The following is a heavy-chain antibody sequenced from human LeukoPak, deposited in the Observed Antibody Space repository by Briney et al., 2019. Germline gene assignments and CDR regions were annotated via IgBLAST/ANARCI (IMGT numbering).Heavy chain of an antibody. D-gene: IGHD3-3*01. CDR1: GFTFSSYA. Sequence: GGSLRLSCAASGFTFSSYAMSWVRQAPGKGLEWVSAISGSGGSTYYADSVKGRFTISRDNSKNTLYLQMNSLRAEDTAVYYCARDKDYDFWSGYSTYYYGMDVWGQGTTVTVSS. J-gene: IGHJ6*02. CDR2: ISGSGGST. V-gene: IGHV3-23*01. CDR3: ARDKDYDFWSGYSTYYYGMDV.